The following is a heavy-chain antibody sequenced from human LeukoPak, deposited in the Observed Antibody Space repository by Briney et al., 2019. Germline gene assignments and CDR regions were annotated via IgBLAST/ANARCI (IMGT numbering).Heavy chain of an antibody. CDR3: ARFLYSGGYYSYGMGG. CDR1: GFTFSDYY. D-gene: IGHD5-12*01. Sequence: GGSLRLSCAASGFTFSDYYMSWIRQAPGKGLEWVSYISSSGSTIYYADSVKGRFTISRDNAKYTLSLQMNSVRAEVTAVEYCARFLYSGGYYSYGMGGWGQRVTVS. CDR2: ISSSGSTI. J-gene: IGHJ6*02. V-gene: IGHV3-11*01.